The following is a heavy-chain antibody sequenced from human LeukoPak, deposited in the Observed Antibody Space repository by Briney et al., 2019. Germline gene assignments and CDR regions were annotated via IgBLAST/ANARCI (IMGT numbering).Heavy chain of an antibody. V-gene: IGHV1-18*01. J-gene: IGHJ4*02. CDR3: ARAPSWLGGSGSPKWWYFDY. Sequence: ASVKVSCKASGDTLSSHAISWVRQAPGQGLEWMGWISAYNGNTNYVQKLQGRVTMTTDTSTSTAYMELRSLRSDDTAVYYCARAPSWLGGSGSPKWWYFDYWGQGTLVTVSS. CDR1: GDTLSSHA. CDR2: ISAYNGNT. D-gene: IGHD3-10*01.